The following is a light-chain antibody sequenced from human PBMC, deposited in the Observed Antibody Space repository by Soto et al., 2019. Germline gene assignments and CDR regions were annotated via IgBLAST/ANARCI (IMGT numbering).Light chain of an antibody. Sequence: EIVMTQSPATLSVSPGERATLSCRASQSVSSNLAWYQQKPGQAPRLLIYGESTMANGIPSRFSGSGSGTEFTLTISTLQAEDFSVFYCQQYNNWPITFGQGTRLEIK. J-gene: IGKJ5*01. CDR3: QQYNNWPIT. V-gene: IGKV3-15*01. CDR1: QSVSSN. CDR2: GES.